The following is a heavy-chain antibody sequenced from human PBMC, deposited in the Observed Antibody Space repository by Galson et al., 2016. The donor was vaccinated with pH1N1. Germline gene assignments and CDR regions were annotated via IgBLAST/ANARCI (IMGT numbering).Heavy chain of an antibody. CDR3: ARAPSATEDWGYYFDY. J-gene: IGHJ4*02. Sequence: EILSLTCTVSGGSISSYYWSWIRQPPGKGLGWIGYIYYSGSTNYNPSLKSRVTISVDTSKNQFSLKLSSVTAADTAVYYCARAPSATEDWGYYFDYWGQGTLVTVSS. CDR1: GGSISSYY. D-gene: IGHD2-2*01. CDR2: IYYSGST. V-gene: IGHV4-59*01.